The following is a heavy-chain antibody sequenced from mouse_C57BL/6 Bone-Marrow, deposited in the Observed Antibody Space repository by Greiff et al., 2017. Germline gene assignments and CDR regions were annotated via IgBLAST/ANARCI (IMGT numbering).Heavy chain of an antibody. CDR2: LYPGNSDT. CDR1: GYTFTSYW. V-gene: IGHV1-5*01. D-gene: IGHD4-1*01. Sequence: EVQLQQSGTVLARPGASVKMSCKTSGYTFTSYWMHWVKQRPGQGLEWIGALYPGNSDTSYNQKFKGKAKLTAVTSASTAYMELSSLTNEDSAVYYCTRWGANWALFDYWGQGTTLTVSS. CDR3: TRWGANWALFDY. J-gene: IGHJ2*01.